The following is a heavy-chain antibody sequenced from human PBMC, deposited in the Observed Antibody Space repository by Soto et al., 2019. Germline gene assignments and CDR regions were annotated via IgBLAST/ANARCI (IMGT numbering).Heavy chain of an antibody. D-gene: IGHD3-3*01. V-gene: IGHV4-59*08. CDR2: IYYSGST. J-gene: IGHJ6*03. CDR1: GGSISSYY. Sequence: SETLSLTCTVSGGSISSYYWSWVRQPPGKGLEWIGYIYYSGSTNYNPSLKSRVTISVDTSKNQFSLKLSSVTAADTAVYYCASSSYYDFWSGYYTRYYYYMAVWGKGTTVTVSS. CDR3: ASSSYYDFWSGYYTRYYYYMAV.